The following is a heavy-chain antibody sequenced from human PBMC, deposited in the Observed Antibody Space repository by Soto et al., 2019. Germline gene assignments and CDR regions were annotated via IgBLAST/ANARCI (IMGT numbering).Heavy chain of an antibody. CDR2: INAAKGNT. D-gene: IGHD4-17*01. CDR3: ARGMLTTVTTLPNI. V-gene: IGHV1-3*01. CDR1: GYTFTSYT. Sequence: QVQLVQSGAEVKKPGASVKVSCKASGYTFTSYTLHWVRQAPGQRPEWLGWINAAKGNTKYSEKFQDRVTITRDTSATTVFLELSGLTSEDTALYFCARGMLTTVTTLPNIWGQGTLVTVSP. J-gene: IGHJ3*02.